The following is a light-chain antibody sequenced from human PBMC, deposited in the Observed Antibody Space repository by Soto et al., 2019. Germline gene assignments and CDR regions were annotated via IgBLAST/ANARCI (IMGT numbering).Light chain of an antibody. Sequence: QSALTQPASVSGSPGQSITISCTGTSSDVGGYNYVSWYQQHQGKPPKLMIYEVSNRPSGVSNRFSGSKSGNTASLTISGLQAEDEADYYCSSYTSSSPYVFGTGTKLTVL. CDR1: SSDVGGYNY. CDR2: EVS. J-gene: IGLJ1*01. V-gene: IGLV2-14*01. CDR3: SSYTSSSPYV.